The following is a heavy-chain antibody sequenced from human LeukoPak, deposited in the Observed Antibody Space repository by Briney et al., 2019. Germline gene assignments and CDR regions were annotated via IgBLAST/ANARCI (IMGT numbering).Heavy chain of an antibody. J-gene: IGHJ6*04. Sequence: GGSLRLSCAASGFSLNTYSMNWVRQAPGKGLEWVSHISSSSTTIYYADSVKGRFTISRDNAKNSLYLQMNSLRAEDTAVYYCAELGITMIGGVWGKGTTVTISS. CDR2: ISSSSTTI. V-gene: IGHV3-48*04. CDR1: GFSLNTYS. CDR3: AELGITMIGGV. D-gene: IGHD3-10*02.